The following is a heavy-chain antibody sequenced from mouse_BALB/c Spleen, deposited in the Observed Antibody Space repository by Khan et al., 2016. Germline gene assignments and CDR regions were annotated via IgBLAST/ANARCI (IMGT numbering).Heavy chain of an antibody. CDR1: GYTFTDYY. D-gene: IGHD2-2*01. J-gene: IGHJ2*01. CDR3: ASSVYYGSCFDY. V-gene: IGHV1-77*01. Sequence: QVQLQQSGAELARPGASVKLSCKASGYTFTDYYINWVKQRTGQGLEWIGEIYPGSGNTYYTEKFKGKATLTADKSSSTAYMQLSSLTSEDSAVYFCASSVYYGSCFDYWGQGTTLTVSS. CDR2: IYPGSGNT.